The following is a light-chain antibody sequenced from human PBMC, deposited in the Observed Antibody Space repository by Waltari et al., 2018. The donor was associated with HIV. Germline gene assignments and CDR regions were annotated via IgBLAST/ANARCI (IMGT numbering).Light chain of an antibody. V-gene: IGKV4-1*01. CDR3: QQYFTIGPG. J-gene: IGKJ4*01. CDR1: RTVFFNSTNQNF. Sequence: DIVMTQSPDSLAVSLGERATVKCRSSRTVFFNSTNQNFLAWYQQKPGQSPKLLFYWASTRASGVPDRFTASGSGTDFSLTIGGLQADDVAVYYCQQYFTIGPGFGGGTKLEIK. CDR2: WAS.